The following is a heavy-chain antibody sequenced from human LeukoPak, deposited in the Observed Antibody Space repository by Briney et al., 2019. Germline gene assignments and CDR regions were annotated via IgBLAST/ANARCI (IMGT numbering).Heavy chain of an antibody. D-gene: IGHD6-19*01. V-gene: IGHV1-18*04. J-gene: IGHJ4*02. CDR1: GYTFTGYY. Sequence: ASVKVSCKASGYTFTGYYMHWVRQAPGQGLEWMGWISAYNGNTNYAQKLQGRVTMTTDTSTSTAYIELRSLRSDDTAVYYCAAGSGWYLGLSVYWGQGTLVTVSS. CDR2: ISAYNGNT. CDR3: AAGSGWYLGLSVY.